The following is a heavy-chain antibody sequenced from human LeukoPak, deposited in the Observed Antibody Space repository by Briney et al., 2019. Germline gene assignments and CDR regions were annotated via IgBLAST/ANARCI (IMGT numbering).Heavy chain of an antibody. J-gene: IGHJ3*02. Sequence: GSLRLSCAASGFTFSSYAMHWVRQAPGKGLEGVAVISYDGSNKYYADSVKGRFTISRDNAKNPLYLQMSSLRADDTAVYYCARVGRGRAAAGFGAFDIWGQGTMVTVSS. CDR2: ISYDGSNK. V-gene: IGHV3-30-3*01. D-gene: IGHD6-13*01. CDR1: GFTFSSYA. CDR3: ARVGRGRAAAGFGAFDI.